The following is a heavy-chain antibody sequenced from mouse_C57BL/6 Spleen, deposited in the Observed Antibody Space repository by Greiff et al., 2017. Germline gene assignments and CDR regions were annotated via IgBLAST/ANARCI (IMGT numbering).Heavy chain of an antibody. CDR1: GYSFTSYY. J-gene: IGHJ2*01. CDR2: IYPGSGNT. D-gene: IGHD2-1*01. Sequence: QVQLQQSGPELVKPGASVKISCKASGYSFTSYYIHWVKQRPGQGLEWIGWIYPGSGNTKYNEKFKGKATLTADTSSSTAYMQLSSLTSEDSAVYYCARNGNYVGFDYWGKGTTLTVSS. V-gene: IGHV1-66*01. CDR3: ARNGNYVGFDY.